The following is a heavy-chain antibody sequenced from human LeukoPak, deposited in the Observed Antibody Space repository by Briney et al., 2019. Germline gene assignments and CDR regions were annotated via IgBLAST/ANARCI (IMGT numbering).Heavy chain of an antibody. D-gene: IGHD5-12*01. J-gene: IGHJ6*03. CDR3: ARDGDSGYDPSVYSYYYMDV. CDR1: GYTFTSYS. Sequence: GASVKVSCKASGYTFTSYSISWVRQAPGQGLEWMGWISAFNGNTNYAQKLQGRVTMTTDTSTSTAYMELRSLRSDDTAVYYCARDGDSGYDPSVYSYYYMDVWGKGTTVTVSS. V-gene: IGHV1-18*01. CDR2: ISAFNGNT.